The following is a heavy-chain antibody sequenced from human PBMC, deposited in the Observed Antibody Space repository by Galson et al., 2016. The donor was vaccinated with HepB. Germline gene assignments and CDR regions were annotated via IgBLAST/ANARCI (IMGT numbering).Heavy chain of an antibody. CDR3: ARETVVVVVAALVFDI. V-gene: IGHV3-21*01. CDR1: GFTFSTYS. D-gene: IGHD2-15*01. Sequence: SLRLSCAASGFTFSTYSMNWVRQAPGKGLEWVSSISSSSSYIYYADSVKGRFTISRDNAKNSLYLQMNSLRAEDTAVYYCARETVVVVVAALVFDIWGQGTMVTVSS. J-gene: IGHJ3*02. CDR2: ISSSSSYI.